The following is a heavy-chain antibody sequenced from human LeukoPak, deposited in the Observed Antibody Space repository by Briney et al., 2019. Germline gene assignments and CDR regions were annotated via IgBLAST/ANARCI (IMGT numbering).Heavy chain of an antibody. J-gene: IGHJ4*02. CDR1: GGSFSGYY. V-gene: IGHV3-23*01. CDR2: ISSSGGTT. CDR3: TKGTTGSDY. Sequence: ETLSLTCAVYGGSFSGYYWSWVRQAPGKGLEWVSGISSSGGTTYYADSVKGRFTISRDNSKNSLYLQMNSLRAEGTAVYYCTKGTTGSDYWGQGTLVTVSS. D-gene: IGHD7-27*01.